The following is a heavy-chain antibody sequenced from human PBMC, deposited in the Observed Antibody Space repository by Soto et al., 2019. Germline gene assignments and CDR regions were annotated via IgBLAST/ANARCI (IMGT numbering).Heavy chain of an antibody. V-gene: IGHV1-46*03. J-gene: IGHJ4*02. D-gene: IGHD2-15*01. CDR1: GYTFTSYF. CDR2: TNPSGGSA. Sequence: QVQLVQSGAEVKKPGASVKVSCKASGYTFTSYFMHWVRQAPGQGLEWMGMTNPSGGSAGYAQKFQGRVPMSRVTSTSTLYMELSSLRSEDTALYYCARRILPGYYFDYWGQGTLVTVSS. CDR3: ARRILPGYYFDY.